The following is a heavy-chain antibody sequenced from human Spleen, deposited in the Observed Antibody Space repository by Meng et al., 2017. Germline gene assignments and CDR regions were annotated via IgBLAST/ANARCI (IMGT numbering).Heavy chain of an antibody. CDR3: AKDPSGGYCSGGSCSPY. CDR2: ISGSGGST. CDR1: GFTFSSYA. Sequence: GESLKISCAASGFTFSSYAMSWVRQAPGKGLEWVSAISGSGGSTYYADSVKGRFTISRGNSKNTLYLQMNSLRAEDTAVYYCAKDPSGGYCSGGSCSPYWGQGTLVTVSS. J-gene: IGHJ4*02. D-gene: IGHD2-15*01. V-gene: IGHV3-23*01.